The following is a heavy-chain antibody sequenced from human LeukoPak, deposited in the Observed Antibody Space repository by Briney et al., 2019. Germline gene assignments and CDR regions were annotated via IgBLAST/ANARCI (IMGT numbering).Heavy chain of an antibody. V-gene: IGHV1-18*01. CDR1: GYTFTSYG. CDR3: ATTPIAAAGYFDY. Sequence: ASVKGSCKASGYTFTSYGISWVRQAPGQRLEWMGWISGYNGNRNYAQKLQGRVTMTTDTSTSTAYMELRSLRSDDTAVYYCATTPIAAAGYFDYWGQGTLVTVSS. J-gene: IGHJ4*02. CDR2: ISGYNGNR. D-gene: IGHD6-13*01.